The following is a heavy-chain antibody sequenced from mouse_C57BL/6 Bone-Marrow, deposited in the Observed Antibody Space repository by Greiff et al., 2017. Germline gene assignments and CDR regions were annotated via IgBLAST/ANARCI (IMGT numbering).Heavy chain of an antibody. CDR2: IYPRDGST. CDR3: ARRDDDDLWYFDV. V-gene: IGHV1-78*01. Sequence: QVQLKESDAELVKPGASVKISCKASGYTFTDHSIHWMKQRPEQGLEWIGYIYPRDGSTKYNEKFKGKATLTADKSSSTAYMQLNSLTSEDSAVYFCARRDDDDLWYFDVWGKGTTVTVSA. CDR1: GYTFTDHS. D-gene: IGHD2-4*01. J-gene: IGHJ1*03.